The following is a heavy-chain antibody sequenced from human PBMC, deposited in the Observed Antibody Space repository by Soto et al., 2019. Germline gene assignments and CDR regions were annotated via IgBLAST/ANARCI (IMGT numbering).Heavy chain of an antibody. V-gene: IGHV4-39*01. CDR2: IYFTGNT. Sequence: PSETLSLTCTASGGSITSSSHFCVWVRHPPGKGLEWIGTIYFTGNTYYTPSLKSRLTMSIDTSKNEFSLRLNSVTAADTAVYYCAGQTFTIAAASYGRSNWFDPWGPGTLVTVSS. CDR1: GGSITSSSHF. D-gene: IGHD6-25*01. J-gene: IGHJ5*02. CDR3: AGQTFTIAAASYGRSNWFDP.